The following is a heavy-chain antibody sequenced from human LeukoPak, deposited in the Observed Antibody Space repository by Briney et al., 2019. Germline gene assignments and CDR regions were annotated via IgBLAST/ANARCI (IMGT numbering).Heavy chain of an antibody. CDR3: AKLGKTARFHIFPYYFDY. Sequence: PGGSLRLSCAASGFTSSNYNMNWVRQAPGKGLEWVSSISSSSSYIYYADSVKGRFTISRDNAKNSLYLQMNSLRAEDTAVYYCAKLGKTARFHIFPYYFDYWGQGTLVTVSS. V-gene: IGHV3-21*04. J-gene: IGHJ4*02. CDR1: GFTSSNYN. D-gene: IGHD6-6*01. CDR2: ISSSSSYI.